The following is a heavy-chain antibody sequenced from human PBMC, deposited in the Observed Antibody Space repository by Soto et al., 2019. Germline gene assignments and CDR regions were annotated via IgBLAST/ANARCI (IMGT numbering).Heavy chain of an antibody. V-gene: IGHV3-23*01. CDR3: AKDGREQLVYYYYYGMDV. Sequence: PVGSLRLSCAASGFTFSSYAMSWVRQAPGKGLEWVSAISGSGGSTYYADSVKGRFTISRDNSKNTLYLQMNSLRAEDTAVYYCAKDGREQLVYYYYYGMDVWGQGTTVTVSS. CDR2: ISGSGGST. D-gene: IGHD6-13*01. J-gene: IGHJ6*02. CDR1: GFTFSSYA.